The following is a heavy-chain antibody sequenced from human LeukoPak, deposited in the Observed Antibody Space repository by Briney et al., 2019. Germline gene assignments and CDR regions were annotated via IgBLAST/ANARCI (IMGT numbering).Heavy chain of an antibody. V-gene: IGHV1-2*02. Sequence: ASVKVSFKASVYTFTGHYMHWVRQAPGQGREWMGWINPNSGGTNYAQKFQGRVSMTRDTSISPAYMELSRLRSDDTAVYYCARDSHDFWSGSYYYMDVWGKGTTVTVSS. J-gene: IGHJ6*03. D-gene: IGHD3-3*01. CDR2: INPNSGGT. CDR1: VYTFTGHY. CDR3: ARDSHDFWSGSYYYMDV.